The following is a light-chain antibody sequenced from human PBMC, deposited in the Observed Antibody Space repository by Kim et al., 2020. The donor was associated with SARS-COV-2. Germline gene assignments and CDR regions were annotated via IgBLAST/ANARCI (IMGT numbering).Light chain of an antibody. CDR2: DAS. J-gene: IGKJ4*01. V-gene: IGKV3-11*01. CDR1: QSVSSY. CDR3: QHRSNWPLT. Sequence: LSPGERATHSCRASQSVSSYVAWYQQKPGQAPRLLIYDASNRATGIPARFSGSGSGTDFTLTISSLEPEDFAVYYCQHRSNWPLTFGGGTKVDIK.